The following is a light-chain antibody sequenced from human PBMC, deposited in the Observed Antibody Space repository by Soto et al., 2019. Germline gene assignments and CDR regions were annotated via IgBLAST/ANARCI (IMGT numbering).Light chain of an antibody. J-gene: IGLJ1*01. V-gene: IGLV2-11*01. CDR3: CSYAGSYTHV. Sequence: SVLTQPRSVSGSPGQSVTFSCTGTSSDVGAYIYVSWYQQHPGKAPKLIIYDVIKRPSGVPDRLSGSKSGNTASLTISGLQAEDEADYYCCSYAGSYTHVFGTGTKVTVL. CDR2: DVI. CDR1: SSDVGAYIY.